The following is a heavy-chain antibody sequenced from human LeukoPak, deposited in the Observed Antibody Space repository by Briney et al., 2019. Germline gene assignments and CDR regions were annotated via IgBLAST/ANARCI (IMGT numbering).Heavy chain of an antibody. J-gene: IGHJ4*02. CDR2: INPSTGGT. V-gene: IGHV1-2*06. Sequence: ASVKVSCKASGYTFTGYYMHWVRRAPGQGLEWMGRINPSTGGTKYAQKFQGRVTLTRDTSVTTAYMDLSRLRSDDTAVYYCAREAFGGVFPYWGQGTLVTVSS. D-gene: IGHD3-16*01. CDR1: GYTFTGYY. CDR3: AREAFGGVFPY.